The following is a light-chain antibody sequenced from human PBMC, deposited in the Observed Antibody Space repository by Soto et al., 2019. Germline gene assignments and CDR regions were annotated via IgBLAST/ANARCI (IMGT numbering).Light chain of an antibody. V-gene: IGKV3-11*01. CDR3: HQRQSWPRT. CDR2: YTS. CDR1: QYVGTR. J-gene: IGKJ1*01. Sequence: ILLTLSPATLSSSPGETATLSCRASQYVGTRLAWYQHKPGQAPRLLIYYTSNRATGIPARFSGSGSGTDFTLTINSLAPEDFAIYYCHQRQSWPRTFGQGTKV.